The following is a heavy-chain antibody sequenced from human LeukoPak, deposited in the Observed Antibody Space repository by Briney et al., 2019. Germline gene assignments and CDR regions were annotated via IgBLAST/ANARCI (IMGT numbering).Heavy chain of an antibody. CDR2: IYHSGST. V-gene: IGHV4-38-2*02. D-gene: IGHD4-17*01. J-gene: IGHJ3*02. CDR1: GYSISSGYY. CDR3: ARAPADGDPKKGAFDI. Sequence: SETLSLTCTVSGYSISSGYYWGWIRQPPGKGLEWIGSIYHSGSTYYNPSLKSRVTISVDTSKNQFSLKLSSVTAADTAVYYCARAPADGDPKKGAFDIWGQGTMVTVSS.